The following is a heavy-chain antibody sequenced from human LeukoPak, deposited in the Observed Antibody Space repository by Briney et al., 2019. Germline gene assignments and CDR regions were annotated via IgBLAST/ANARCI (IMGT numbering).Heavy chain of an antibody. CDR1: GYTFTSYD. CDR2: MNPNSGNT. V-gene: IGHV1-8*01. D-gene: IGHD3-10*01. CDR3: ARGQITMVRGVIIYYMDV. Sequence: GASVKVSCKASGYTFTSYDINRVRQATGQGLEWMGWMNPNSGNTGYAQKFQGRVTMTRNTSISTAYMELSSLRSEDTAVYYCARGQITMVRGVIIYYMDVWGKGTTVTISS. J-gene: IGHJ6*03.